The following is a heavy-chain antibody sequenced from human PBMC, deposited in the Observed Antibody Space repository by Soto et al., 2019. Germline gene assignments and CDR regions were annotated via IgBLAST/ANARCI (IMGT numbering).Heavy chain of an antibody. CDR3: ARDPPVEAPC. CDR2: ISSHSSTI. J-gene: IGHJ4*02. Sequence: EVQLVESGGGLVQPGKSLRLSCAASGFTFSSYSMNWVRHAPGKGLEWVSYISSHSSTIYYADSVKGRFTISRDNAKNSLYLQMNSLRAEDTAVYYCARDPPVEAPCWGQGTLVTVSS. V-gene: IGHV3-48*01. CDR1: GFTFSSYS.